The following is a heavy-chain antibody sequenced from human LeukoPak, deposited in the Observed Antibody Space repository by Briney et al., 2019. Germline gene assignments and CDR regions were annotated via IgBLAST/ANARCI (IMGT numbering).Heavy chain of an antibody. CDR1: GFTFSDYY. D-gene: IGHD2-2*01. CDR3: ARDPDPVGYCSSTSCYDRIDYFDY. Sequence: GGSLILSCAASGFTFSDYYMSWIRQAPGKGLEWVSYISSSGSTIYYADSVKGRFTISRDNAKNSLYLQMNSLRAEDTAVYYCARDPDPVGYCSSTSCYDRIDYFDYWGQGTLVTVSP. CDR2: ISSSGSTI. V-gene: IGHV3-11*04. J-gene: IGHJ4*02.